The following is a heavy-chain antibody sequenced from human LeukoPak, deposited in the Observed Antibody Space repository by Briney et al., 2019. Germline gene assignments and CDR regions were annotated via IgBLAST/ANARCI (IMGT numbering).Heavy chain of an antibody. Sequence: GGSLRLSCAASGFTFSDHYMDWVRQAPGKGLEWVGRTRNKANSYTTEYAASVKGRFTISRDDSKNSLYLQMNSLKTEDTAVYYCAMTRRNWNYGDYMDVWGKGTTVTVSS. D-gene: IGHD1-7*01. CDR2: TRNKANSYTT. J-gene: IGHJ6*03. CDR3: AMTRRNWNYGDYMDV. CDR1: GFTFSDHY. V-gene: IGHV3-72*01.